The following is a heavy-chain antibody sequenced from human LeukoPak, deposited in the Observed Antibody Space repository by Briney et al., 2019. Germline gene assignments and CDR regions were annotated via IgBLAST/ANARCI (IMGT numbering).Heavy chain of an antibody. D-gene: IGHD6-13*01. Sequence: PSETLSLTCAVYGGSFSGYYWSWIRQPPGKGLEWIGEINHSGSTNYNPSLKSRVTISVDTSKNQFSLKLSSVTAADTAVYYCARGYSSSWSHYYYYYGMGVWGQGTTVTVSS. CDR2: INHSGST. CDR3: ARGYSSSWSHYYYYYGMGV. J-gene: IGHJ6*02. CDR1: GGSFSGYY. V-gene: IGHV4-34*01.